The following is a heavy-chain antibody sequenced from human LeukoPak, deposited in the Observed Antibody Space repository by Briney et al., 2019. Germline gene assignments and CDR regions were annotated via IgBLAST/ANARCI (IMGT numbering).Heavy chain of an antibody. CDR1: GYIFSNSD. V-gene: IGHV1-18*01. CDR3: ARVVRGGDSYNSGGPLGS. J-gene: IGHJ5*02. D-gene: IGHD2-21*01. Sequence: ASVKVSCKTFGYIFSNSDIAWVRQAPGQGLEWTGWITGYSGDTNFAQKFQGRISMTTDSSMNTAYMELMRLTADDTAVYYCARVVRGGDSYNSGGPLGSWGQGTLVTVSS. CDR2: ITGYSGDT.